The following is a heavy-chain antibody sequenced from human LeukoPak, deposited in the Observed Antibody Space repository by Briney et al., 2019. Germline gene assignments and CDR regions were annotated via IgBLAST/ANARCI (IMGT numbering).Heavy chain of an antibody. D-gene: IGHD2-2*01. CDR3: ARLVPAAIPFYYYYMDV. CDR2: INPSGGST. J-gene: IGHJ6*03. V-gene: IGHV1-46*01. CDR1: GYTFTSYY. Sequence: GASVKVSCKASGYTFTSYYMHWVRQAPRQGLEWMGIINPSGGSTSYAQKFQGRVTMTRDTSTSTVYMELSSLRSEDTAVYYCARLVPAAIPFYYYYMDVWGKGTTVTVSS.